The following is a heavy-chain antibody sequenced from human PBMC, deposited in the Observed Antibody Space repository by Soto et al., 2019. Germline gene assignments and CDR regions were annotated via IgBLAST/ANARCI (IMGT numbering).Heavy chain of an antibody. V-gene: IGHV4-59*07. CDR1: GDSIGNSP. Sequence: SNPLSLTCTVSGDSIGNSPWTWILQPPGKGLEWIGLTFSRGSATYNPSLKSRVTISVDTSKNQLSLKLTSVTAADTAVYFCAWHHPRTLAALELPFDFWGKGTLVT. CDR2: TFSRGSA. J-gene: IGHJ4*02. CDR3: AWHHPRTLAALELPFDF. D-gene: IGHD6-25*01.